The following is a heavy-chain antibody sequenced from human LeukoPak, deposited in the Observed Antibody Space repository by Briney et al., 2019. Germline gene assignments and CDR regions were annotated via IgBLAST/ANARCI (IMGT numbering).Heavy chain of an antibody. D-gene: IGHD3-10*01. J-gene: IGHJ4*02. CDR2: IFYSGDI. CDR1: GVSISSNY. Sequence: PSETLSLTCTVSGVSISSNYWSWIRQPPGEGLECIGYIFYSGDIRYNPSLQSRVTISVDTSQNQFSLKLSSVTAADTAIYYCASLNYHGSGSPFDYWGQGMLVTVSS. CDR3: ASLNYHGSGSPFDY. V-gene: IGHV4-59*01.